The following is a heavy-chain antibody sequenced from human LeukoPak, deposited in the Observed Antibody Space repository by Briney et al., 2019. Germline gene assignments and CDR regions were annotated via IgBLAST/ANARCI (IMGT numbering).Heavy chain of an antibody. D-gene: IGHD2-2*01. CDR1: GYTFTSYG. CDR3: ARIACSSTSCSYYFDY. J-gene: IGHJ4*02. CDR2: ISAYNGNT. Sequence: ASVKVSCKASGYTFTSYGISWVRQAPGQGLEWMGWISAYNGNTNYAQKLQGRVTMTTDTSTSTAYMELRSLRSDDTAVYYCARIACSSTSCSYYFDYWGQGTLVTVSS. V-gene: IGHV1-18*01.